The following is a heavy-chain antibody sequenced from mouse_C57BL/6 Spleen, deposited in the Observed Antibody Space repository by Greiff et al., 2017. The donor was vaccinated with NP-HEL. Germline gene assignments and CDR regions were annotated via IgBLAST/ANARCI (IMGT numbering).Heavy chain of an antibody. CDR1: GFTFSSYG. J-gene: IGHJ4*01. Sequence: EVMLVESGGDLVKPGGSLKLSCAASGFTFSSYGMSWVRQTPDKRLEWVATISSGGSYTYYPDSVKGRFTISRDNAKNTLYLQMSSLKSEDTAMYYYARVTTVVDDYAMDYWGQGTSVTVSS. D-gene: IGHD1-1*01. CDR2: ISSGGSYT. V-gene: IGHV5-6*01. CDR3: ARVTTVVDDYAMDY.